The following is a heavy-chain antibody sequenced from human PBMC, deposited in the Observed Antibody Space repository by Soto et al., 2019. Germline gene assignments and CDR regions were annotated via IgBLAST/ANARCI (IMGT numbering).Heavy chain of an antibody. CDR1: GASLTIGTHY. D-gene: IGHD3-9*01. CDR2: ISHSAIT. Sequence: SSETLSLTCTVSGASLTIGTHYWSWIRQPPGKGLEWIGYISHSAITNYNPSFESRVTISADMAKNEFSLKLSSVAAADTAMYFCARVRYFAPDPWGQGTLVTVSS. J-gene: IGHJ5*02. CDR3: ARVRYFAPDP. V-gene: IGHV4-61*01.